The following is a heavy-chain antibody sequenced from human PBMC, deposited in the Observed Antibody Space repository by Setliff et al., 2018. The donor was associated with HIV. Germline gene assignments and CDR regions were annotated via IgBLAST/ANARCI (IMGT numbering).Heavy chain of an antibody. V-gene: IGHV4-4*07. CDR2: MYHTGMS. CDR3: ARGSYYYYNMDV. J-gene: IGHJ6*04. Sequence: PSETLSLTCSVSGGSTSSHYWTWVRQPAGKGLEWIGRMYHTGMSNYNPSLKSRVTMSVSPSKNQFSLKLTSVTAADTAVYYCARGSYYYYNMDVWGKGTTVTVSS. CDR1: GGSTSSHY.